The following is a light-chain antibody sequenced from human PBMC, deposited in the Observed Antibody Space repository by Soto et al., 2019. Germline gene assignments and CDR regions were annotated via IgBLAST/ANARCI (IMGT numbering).Light chain of an antibody. Sequence: DIQMTQSPSSLSASVGDRVTITCRASQGISTYLNWYHQKPGKAPKLLIYAASSLQSGVPSRFSGSGSGTEFTLTISSLQPEDFATYYCQQLNSYPQFGQGTKVDIK. V-gene: IGKV1-17*01. J-gene: IGKJ1*01. CDR3: QQLNSYPQ. CDR2: AAS. CDR1: QGISTY.